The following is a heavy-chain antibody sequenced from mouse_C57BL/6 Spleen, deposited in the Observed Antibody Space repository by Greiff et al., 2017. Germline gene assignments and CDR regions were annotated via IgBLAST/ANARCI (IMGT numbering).Heavy chain of an antibody. CDR3: ARYILRYYFDY. Sequence: LQESGPELVKPGASVKISCKASGYAFSSSWMNWVKQRPGKGLEWIGRIYPGDGDTNYNGKFKGKATLTADKSSSTAYMQLSSLTSEDSAVYFCARYILRYYFDYWGQGTTLTVSS. CDR2: IYPGDGDT. V-gene: IGHV1-82*01. CDR1: GYAFSSSW. J-gene: IGHJ2*01. D-gene: IGHD1-3*01.